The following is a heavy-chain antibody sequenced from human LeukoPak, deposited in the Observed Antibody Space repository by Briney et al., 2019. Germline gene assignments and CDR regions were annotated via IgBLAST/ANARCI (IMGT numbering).Heavy chain of an antibody. Sequence: KSSETLSLTCAVYGGSFSGYYWSWIRQPPGKGLEWIGENNHSGSTNYNPSLKSRVTISVDTSKNQFSLKLSSVTAADTAVYYCAALPKSRYCSSTSCYRRGNNWFDPWGQGTLVTVSS. J-gene: IGHJ5*02. D-gene: IGHD2-2*02. CDR1: GGSFSGYY. V-gene: IGHV4-34*01. CDR2: NNHSGST. CDR3: AALPKSRYCSSTSCYRRGNNWFDP.